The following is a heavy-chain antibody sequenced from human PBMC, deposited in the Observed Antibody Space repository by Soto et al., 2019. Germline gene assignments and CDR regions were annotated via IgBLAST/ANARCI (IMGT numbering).Heavy chain of an antibody. Sequence: ASVKVSCKASGYTFTSYAMHWVRQAPGQRLEWMGWINAGNGNTKYSQKFQGRVTITRVTSASTAYMELSSLRSEDTAVYYCARVIGGWYYFDYWGQGTLVTVSS. D-gene: IGHD6-19*01. CDR1: GYTFTSYA. CDR2: INAGNGNT. CDR3: ARVIGGWYYFDY. V-gene: IGHV1-3*01. J-gene: IGHJ4*02.